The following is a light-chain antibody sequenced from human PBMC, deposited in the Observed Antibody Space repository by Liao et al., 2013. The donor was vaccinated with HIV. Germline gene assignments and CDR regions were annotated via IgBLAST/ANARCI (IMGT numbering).Light chain of an antibody. CDR1: KLGRHI. CDR2: GDT. V-gene: IGLV3-1*01. CDR3: QAWDSSTAV. J-gene: IGLJ1*01. Sequence: SYELTQPPSVSVSPGQTATITCSGDKLGRHICFLVSSKDQASPLVLVIYGDTKRPSGIPERFSGSSSGNTATLTISGTQVVDEADYYCQAWDSSTAVFGTGTKVTVL.